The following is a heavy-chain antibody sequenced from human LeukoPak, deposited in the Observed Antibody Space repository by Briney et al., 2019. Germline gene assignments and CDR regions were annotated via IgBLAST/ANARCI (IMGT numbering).Heavy chain of an antibody. CDR2: IYYSGST. D-gene: IGHD3-22*01. J-gene: IGHJ3*02. CDR1: GGSISSSSYY. Sequence: SEALSLTCTVSGGSISSSSYYWGWIRQPPGKGLEWIGSIYYSGSTYYNPSLKSRVTISVDTSKNQFSLKLSSVTAADTAVYYCARHQAPNSGYYYPGNDAFDIWGQGTMVTVSS. CDR3: ARHQAPNSGYYYPGNDAFDI. V-gene: IGHV4-39*07.